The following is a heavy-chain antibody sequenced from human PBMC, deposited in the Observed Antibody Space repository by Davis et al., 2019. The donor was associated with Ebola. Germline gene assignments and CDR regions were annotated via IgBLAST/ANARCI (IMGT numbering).Heavy chain of an antibody. D-gene: IGHD3-16*01. CDR1: GVSISSHY. CDR2: IYYSGST. J-gene: IGHJ4*02. CDR3: AERGGSV. V-gene: IGHV4-59*11. Sequence: PGGSLRLSCTVSGVSISSHYWSWIRQPPGKGLEWIGSIYYSGSTNYNPSLKSRVTISVDTSKNQFSLKLSSVTAADTAVYYCAERGGSVWGQGTLVTVSS.